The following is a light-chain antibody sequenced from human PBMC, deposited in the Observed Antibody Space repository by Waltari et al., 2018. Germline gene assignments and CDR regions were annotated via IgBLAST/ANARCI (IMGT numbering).Light chain of an antibody. CDR1: SSDVGRFDY. CDR2: NVR. V-gene: IGLV2-8*01. Sequence: QSALTQPPSASGSPGQSVTISCTGTSSDVGRFDYVSWYQQHPGQTPKLLIYNVRQRPSGVPGRFSGSKSGNTASLIVSGLQADDEADYYCSSYAGSNIVFGGGTKLTVL. CDR3: SSYAGSNIV. J-gene: IGLJ2*01.